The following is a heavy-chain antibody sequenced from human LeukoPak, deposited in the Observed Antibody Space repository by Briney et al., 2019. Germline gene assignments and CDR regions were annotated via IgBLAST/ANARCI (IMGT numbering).Heavy chain of an antibody. D-gene: IGHD2-2*01. Sequence: PGGSLRLSCAASGFTFSSYSMNWVRQAPGKGLEWVSSISSSSSYIYYADSVKGRFTISRDNAKNSLYLQMNSLRAEDTAVYYCALSKRYCSSTSCRAFDYWGQGTLVTVSS. CDR3: ALSKRYCSSTSCRAFDY. J-gene: IGHJ4*02. CDR2: ISSSSSYI. V-gene: IGHV3-21*01. CDR1: GFTFSSYS.